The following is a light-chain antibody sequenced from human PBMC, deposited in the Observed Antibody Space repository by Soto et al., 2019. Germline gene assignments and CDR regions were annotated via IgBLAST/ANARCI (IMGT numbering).Light chain of an antibody. Sequence: DIQMTQSPSSLSASIGDRVTITCRASQTISTYLNWYQQQPGKAPKLLIYAASTLQSGVPSRFSGSVSGTDFTLTISSLQPEDFAIYCCQQSYSSPWTFGQGTKVEIK. CDR1: QTISTY. CDR3: QQSYSSPWT. CDR2: AAS. J-gene: IGKJ1*01. V-gene: IGKV1-39*01.